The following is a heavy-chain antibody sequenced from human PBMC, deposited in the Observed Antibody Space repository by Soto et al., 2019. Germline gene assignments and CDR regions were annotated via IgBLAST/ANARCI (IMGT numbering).Heavy chain of an antibody. J-gene: IGHJ5*01. V-gene: IGHV1-8*01. D-gene: IGHD6-13*01. CDR3: ARGDSFSSSWYWFDS. Sequence: ASVKVSFKASGYTFTSYEINWVRQATGQGLEWMGWMNPNNGNTGYAQNFQGRVTMTRNTSISTAYMELSSLGSDDTAVYYCARGDSFSSSWYWFDSWGQGTPVTVSS. CDR2: MNPNNGNT. CDR1: GYTFTSYE.